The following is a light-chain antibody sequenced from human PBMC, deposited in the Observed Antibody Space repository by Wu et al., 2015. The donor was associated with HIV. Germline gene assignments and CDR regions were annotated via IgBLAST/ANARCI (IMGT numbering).Light chain of an antibody. CDR1: QSVSSY. V-gene: IGKV3-20*01. CDR3: QQYDGSPRT. Sequence: EIVLTQSPGTLSLSPGERATLSCRASQSVSSYLAWYQQKPGQAPRLLIDAASSRATGIPDRFSGSGSGTDFTLTISRLEPEDFAVYYCQQYDGSPRTFGQGTKVE. CDR2: AAS. J-gene: IGKJ1*01.